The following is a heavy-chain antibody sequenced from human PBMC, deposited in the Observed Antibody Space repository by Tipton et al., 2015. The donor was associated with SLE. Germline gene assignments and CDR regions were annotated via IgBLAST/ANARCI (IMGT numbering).Heavy chain of an antibody. CDR2: IFYTGST. Sequence: TLSLTCAVYGGSFSGYYWTWIRQPPGKGLEWIGSIFYTGSTKYNPSLQSRVTVSLDTSKNQFSLNLSSVTAADTAVYYCAKTGRRDYFDSWGQGTLVTVSS. D-gene: IGHD7-27*01. V-gene: IGHV4-34*11. CDR3: AKTGRRDYFDS. CDR1: GGSFSGYY. J-gene: IGHJ4*02.